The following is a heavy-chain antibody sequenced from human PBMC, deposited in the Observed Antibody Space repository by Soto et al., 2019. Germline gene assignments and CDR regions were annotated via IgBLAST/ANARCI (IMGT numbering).Heavy chain of an antibody. CDR3: ARGRVDFWSGSSYHYYYYMDV. CDR1: GGSFSGYY. D-gene: IGHD3-3*01. V-gene: IGHV4-34*01. J-gene: IGHJ6*03. CDR2: INHSGST. Sequence: TSETLSLTCAVYGGSFSGYYWSWIRQPPGKGLEWIGEINHSGSTNYNPSLKSRVTISVDTSKNQFSLKLSSVTAADTAVYYCARGRVDFWSGSSYHYYYYMDVWGKGTTVTVSS.